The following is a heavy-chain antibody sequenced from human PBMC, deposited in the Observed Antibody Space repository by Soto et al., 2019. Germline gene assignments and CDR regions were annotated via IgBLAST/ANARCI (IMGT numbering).Heavy chain of an antibody. Sequence: QVQLVQSGAEVKKPGASVKVSCKASGYTFTSYGISWVRQAPGQGLEWMGWISAYNGNTNYAQKLQGRVTMTTDTSTRTAYMELRSLRSDDTAVYYWAILLPGPAAPDAFDIWGQGTMVTVSS. CDR2: ISAYNGNT. D-gene: IGHD6-13*01. CDR1: GYTFTSYG. CDR3: AILLPGPAAPDAFDI. J-gene: IGHJ3*02. V-gene: IGHV1-18*01.